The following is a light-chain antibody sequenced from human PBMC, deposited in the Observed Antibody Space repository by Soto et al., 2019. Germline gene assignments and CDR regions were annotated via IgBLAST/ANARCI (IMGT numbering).Light chain of an antibody. J-gene: IGKJ4*01. V-gene: IGKV1-5*03. CDR3: QQYDSSST. CDR2: RAS. CDR1: QSISNW. Sequence: DIQMTQSPSTLSASVGDRVTITCRASQSISNWLAWYQQKPGKAPKLLIYRASSLQSGVPSRFSGSGSGTEFILTISCLQPDDFATYYCQQYDSSSTFGGGTKVEIK.